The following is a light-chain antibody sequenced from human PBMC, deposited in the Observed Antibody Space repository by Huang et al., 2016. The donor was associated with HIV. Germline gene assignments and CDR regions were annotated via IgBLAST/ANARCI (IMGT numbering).Light chain of an antibody. CDR2: GAS. CDR1: QSVTIKY. V-gene: IGKV3-20*01. CDR3: QQYGEYHFN. J-gene: IGKJ3*01. Sequence: EIVLTQSPGTLSFAPGESATLSCRASQSVTIKYLAWYQQKPGQSPRLLIYGASSRATGIPEMYNGSESGTDFTLTISGLEPEDFAVYYCQQYGEYHFNLGPGTKVDIK.